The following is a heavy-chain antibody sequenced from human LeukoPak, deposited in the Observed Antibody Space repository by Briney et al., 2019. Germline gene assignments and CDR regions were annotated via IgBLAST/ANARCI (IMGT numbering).Heavy chain of an antibody. V-gene: IGHV3-23*01. CDR2: ISGSGGST. D-gene: IGHD4-23*01. J-gene: IGHJ4*02. Sequence: GGSLRLSCAASGFTFSSYAMSWVRQAPGKGLEWVSAISGSGGSTYYADSVKGRLTISRDNSKNTLYLQMNSLRAEDTAVYYCAKDRSYGGNPWYFDYWGQGTLVTVSS. CDR3: AKDRSYGGNPWYFDY. CDR1: GFTFSSYA.